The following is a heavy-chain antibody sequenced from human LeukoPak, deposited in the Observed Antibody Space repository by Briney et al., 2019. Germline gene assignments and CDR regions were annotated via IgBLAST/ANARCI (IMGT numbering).Heavy chain of an antibody. CDR1: GFTLSSFW. Sequence: GGPLRLSCAVSGFTLSSFWMTWVRQAPGKGLEWMANIKQDGSAKYYVDSVKGRFTISRDNAKNSLYLQMNSLGAEDTAVYYCARDAKWSFDYWGQGTLVTVSS. J-gene: IGHJ4*02. D-gene: IGHD2-15*01. CDR3: ARDAKWSFDY. CDR2: IKQDGSAK. V-gene: IGHV3-7*03.